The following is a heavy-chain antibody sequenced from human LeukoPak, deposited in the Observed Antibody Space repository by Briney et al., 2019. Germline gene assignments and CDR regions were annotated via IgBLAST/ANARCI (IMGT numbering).Heavy chain of an antibody. CDR2: ISGDGGST. CDR3: ARESETSGWYDY. CDR1: GFXFDNYA. D-gene: IGHD6-19*01. Sequence: PGGSLRLSCAAPGFXFDNYATHWVRQAPGKGLEWVSLISGDGGSTFYADSVRGRFTISRDNTRKSLSLQMSSLRSEDTALYYCARESETSGWYDYWGQGTLVTVSS. J-gene: IGHJ4*02. V-gene: IGHV3-43*02.